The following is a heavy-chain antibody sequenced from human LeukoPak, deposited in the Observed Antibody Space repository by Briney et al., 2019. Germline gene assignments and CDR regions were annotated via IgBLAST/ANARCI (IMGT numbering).Heavy chain of an antibody. CDR3: AKDISSMVRGVKWGYYFDY. CDR1: GFTFSSYG. V-gene: IGHV3-30*18. D-gene: IGHD3-10*01. J-gene: IGHJ4*02. Sequence: PSGTLSLSCAASGFTFSSYGMHWVRQAPGKGLEWVAVISYDGSNKYYADSVKGRFTISRDNSKNTLYLQMNSLRAEDTAVYYCAKDISSMVRGVKWGYYFDYWGQGTLVTVSS. CDR2: ISYDGSNK.